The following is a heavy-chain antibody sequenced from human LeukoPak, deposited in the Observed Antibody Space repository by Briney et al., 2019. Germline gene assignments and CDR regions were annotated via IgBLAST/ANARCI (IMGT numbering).Heavy chain of an antibody. CDR3: AKDLYGDYQSDY. Sequence: GGSLRLPCAVSGFTFSSYAMSWVRQAPGKGLEWVSTINSGGDNTYYADSVKGRFTISRDNSKSTLYLQMNSLRAEDTAVYYCAKDLYGDYQSDYWGQGTLVIVSS. J-gene: IGHJ4*02. V-gene: IGHV3-23*01. CDR1: GFTFSSYA. CDR2: INSGGDNT. D-gene: IGHD4-17*01.